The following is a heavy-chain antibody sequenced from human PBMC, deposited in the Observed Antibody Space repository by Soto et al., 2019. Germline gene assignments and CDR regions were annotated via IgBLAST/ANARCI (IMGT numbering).Heavy chain of an antibody. CDR2: IYHSGST. CDR3: ARGPPFGY. J-gene: IGHJ4*02. D-gene: IGHD3-10*01. V-gene: IGHV4-30-2*01. Sequence: SETLTLTCAISGGSISSGGYSWTWIRQPPGKGLEWIGYIYHSGSTYYNPSLKSRVTISVDRSKNQFSLKLSSVTAADTAVYYCARGPPFGYWGQGTLVT. CDR1: GGSISSGGYS.